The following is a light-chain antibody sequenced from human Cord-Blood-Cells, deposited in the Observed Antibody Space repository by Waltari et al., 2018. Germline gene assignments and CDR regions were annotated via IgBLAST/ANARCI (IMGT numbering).Light chain of an antibody. CDR2: GAS. Sequence: EIVLTQSPGTLSLSPGERATLSCRASQSVSSSYLAWYQQKPGQAPRLLFDGASSRATGIPDRFSGSGSGTDFTLTISRLEPEDFAVYYCQQYGSSPLTFGGGTKVEIK. J-gene: IGKJ4*01. V-gene: IGKV3-20*01. CDR1: QSVSSSY. CDR3: QQYGSSPLT.